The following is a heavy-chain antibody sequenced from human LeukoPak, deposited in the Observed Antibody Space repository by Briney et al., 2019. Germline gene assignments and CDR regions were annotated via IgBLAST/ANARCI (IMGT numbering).Heavy chain of an antibody. CDR3: ARGSLAAAVQDAFDI. D-gene: IGHD6-13*01. V-gene: IGHV1-18*01. Sequence: ASVKVSCKASGYTFTNYGISWVRQAPGQGLEWMGWINAYNGYTTYAQNLQGRVTMTTDTSTSTAYMELRSLRSDDTAVYYCARGSLAAAVQDAFDIWGQGTMVTVSS. CDR1: GYTFTNYG. J-gene: IGHJ3*02. CDR2: INAYNGYT.